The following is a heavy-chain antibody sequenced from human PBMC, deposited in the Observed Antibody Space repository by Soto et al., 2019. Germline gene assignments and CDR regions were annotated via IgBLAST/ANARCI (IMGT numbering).Heavy chain of an antibody. J-gene: IGHJ6*02. CDR3: AKVLGGNSYGYAMDV. Sequence: EVQLLESGGGLVQPGGSLRLSCTASGFTFNNYAMSWVRQAPGKGLEWVSSISGSGDSTYYADSVKGRFTISRDNSKNTLYVQMNSLRAEDTAVYYCAKVLGGNSYGYAMDVWGQGTTVTVSS. V-gene: IGHV3-23*01. D-gene: IGHD2-15*01. CDR1: GFTFNNYA. CDR2: ISGSGDST.